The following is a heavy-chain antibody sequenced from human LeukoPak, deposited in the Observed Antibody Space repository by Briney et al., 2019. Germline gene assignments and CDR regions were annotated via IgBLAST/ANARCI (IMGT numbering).Heavy chain of an antibody. CDR2: IYPGDSTS. CDR3: GRRSRWELQIDAFDI. V-gene: IGHV5-51*01. J-gene: IGHJ3*02. D-gene: IGHD4-23*01. CDR1: GYSFISYW. Sequence: GDSLKLSCKRSGYSFISYWIGWVRQMPGKGLEWMGIIYPGDSTSLYSPSFQGQVTTSADRTTTTAYLMRSSRAAAATAKYYGGRRSRWELQIDAFDIWGQGTMVTVSS.